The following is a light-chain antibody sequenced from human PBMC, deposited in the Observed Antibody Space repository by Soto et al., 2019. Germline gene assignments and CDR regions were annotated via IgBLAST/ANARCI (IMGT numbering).Light chain of an antibody. CDR1: QSLLHSNGYNY. Sequence: DIVMTQSPLSLPVTPGEPASISCRSSQSLLHSNGYNYFDWYLQKPGQSPQLLIYLGSNRDSGVPDRFSGSGSGTDFTLKISRVEAEDVGVYYCMQALQTPPWTFGQGTKVEIK. J-gene: IGKJ1*01. V-gene: IGKV2-28*01. CDR3: MQALQTPPWT. CDR2: LGS.